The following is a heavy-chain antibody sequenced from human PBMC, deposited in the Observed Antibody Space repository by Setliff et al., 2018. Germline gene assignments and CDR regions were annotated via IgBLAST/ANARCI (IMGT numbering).Heavy chain of an antibody. Sequence: SETLSLTCTVSGGSISSSSYYWGWIRQPPGKGLEWIGSIYYSGSTYYNPSLKSRVTISVDTSKNQFSLKLSSVTAADTAVYYCATRMPDYYGSGGNWFDPWGQGTLVTVSS. CDR3: ATRMPDYYGSGGNWFDP. CDR2: IYYSGST. D-gene: IGHD3-10*01. CDR1: GGSISSSSYY. J-gene: IGHJ5*02. V-gene: IGHV4-39*01.